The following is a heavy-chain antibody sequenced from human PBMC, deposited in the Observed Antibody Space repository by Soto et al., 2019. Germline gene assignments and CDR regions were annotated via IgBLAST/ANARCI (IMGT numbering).Heavy chain of an antibody. CDR3: ARGPTDYYDNSANYFLDC. D-gene: IGHD3-22*01. J-gene: IGHJ4*02. CDR1: GYTFITYG. CDR2: ISTYNGNA. Sequence: QVQLVQSGAEVKKPGASVKVSCKASGYTFITYGVSWVRQAPGQGLDWLGWISTYNGNARYAERHQGRVTMTTDTTTNTAYMELRNLRSDDAAVYYCARGPTDYYDNSANYFLDCWGKGTLVTVSS. V-gene: IGHV1-18*01.